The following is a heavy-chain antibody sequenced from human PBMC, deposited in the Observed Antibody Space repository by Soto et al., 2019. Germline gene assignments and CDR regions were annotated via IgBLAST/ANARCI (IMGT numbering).Heavy chain of an antibody. J-gene: IGHJ3*02. D-gene: IGHD2-2*01. CDR3: ARVPCSSASCYAGDDAFDI. V-gene: IGHV3-21*01. Sequence: GGSLRLSCAASGFTFSSYSMNWVRQAPGKGLEWVSSISSSSSYIYYAYSVKGRFTISRDNAKNSLYLQMNSLRAEDAAVYYCARVPCSSASCYAGDDAFDIWGQGTMVTVSS. CDR1: GFTFSSYS. CDR2: ISSSSSYI.